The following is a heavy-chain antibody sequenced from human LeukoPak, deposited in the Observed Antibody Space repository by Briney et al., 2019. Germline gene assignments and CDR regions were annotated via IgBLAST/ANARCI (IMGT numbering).Heavy chain of an antibody. CDR1: GFTFSSYS. V-gene: IGHV3-21*01. J-gene: IGHJ4*02. D-gene: IGHD2-21*01. Sequence: GGSLRLSCAASGFTFSSYSMNWVRQAPGKGLEWVSSISSSSSYIYYADSVKGRFTISRDNSKNTLYLQMNSLRAEDTAVYYCAKDFEAYCGGDCYSFCDYWGQGTLVTVSS. CDR3: AKDFEAYCGGDCYSFCDY. CDR2: ISSSSSYI.